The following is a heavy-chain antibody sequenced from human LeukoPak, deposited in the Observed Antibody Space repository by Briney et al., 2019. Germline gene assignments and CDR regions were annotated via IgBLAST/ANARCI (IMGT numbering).Heavy chain of an antibody. CDR3: ARGGGRLVTRVFDY. D-gene: IGHD3-16*01. CDR1: GGSISSYY. Sequence: PSETLSLTSTVPGGSISSYYWSWIRQPPGKGLEWIGYIFYIGSTNYNPSLKSRATIPVATSKNQSSLKLSSVTAAATAVYYSARGGGRLVTRVFDYWGQGTLVTVSS. J-gene: IGHJ4*02. CDR2: IFYIGST. V-gene: IGHV4-59*01.